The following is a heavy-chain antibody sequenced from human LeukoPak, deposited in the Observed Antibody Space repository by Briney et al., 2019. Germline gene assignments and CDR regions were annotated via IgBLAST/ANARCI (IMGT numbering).Heavy chain of an antibody. D-gene: IGHD3-10*01. CDR3: ARAPFVDTYYYDSGSYFLNWFDP. J-gene: IGHJ5*02. CDR2: IYYSGST. Sequence: SQTLSLTCTVSGGSISSGDHYWSWIRQPPGKGLEWIGYIYYSGSTYYNPSLKSRVTISVDTSKNQFSPKLSSVTAADTAVYYCARAPFVDTYYYDSGSYFLNWFDPWGQGTLVTVSS. CDR1: GGSISSGDHY. V-gene: IGHV4-30-4*01.